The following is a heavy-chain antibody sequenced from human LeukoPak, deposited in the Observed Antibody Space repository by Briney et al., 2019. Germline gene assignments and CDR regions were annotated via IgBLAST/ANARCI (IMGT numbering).Heavy chain of an antibody. CDR3: ARAGDYGDYYYYYGMDV. Sequence: PGGSLRLSCAASGFTVSSNYMSWVRQAPGKGMEWVSVIYSGGSTYYADSVKGRFTISRDNSKNTLYLQMNSLRAEDTAVYYCARAGDYGDYYYYYGMDVWAKGPRSPSP. V-gene: IGHV3-53*01. J-gene: IGHJ6*02. D-gene: IGHD4-17*01. CDR1: GFTVSSNY. CDR2: IYSGGST.